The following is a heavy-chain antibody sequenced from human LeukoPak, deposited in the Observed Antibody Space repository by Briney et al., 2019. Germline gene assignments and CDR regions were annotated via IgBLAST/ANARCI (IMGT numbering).Heavy chain of an antibody. J-gene: IGHJ4*02. V-gene: IGHV3-23*01. CDR2: ITDSGDGT. CDR3: AKGSPVATR. D-gene: IGHD2-15*01. Sequence: GGSLRLSCAASGFTFSSSAMSWVRQAPGKGLQWVSSITDSGDGTYYADSVKGRFTISRDDSKSTLYLQMNSLRAEDTAVYYCAKGSPVATRWGQGTLVTVSS. CDR1: GFTFSSSA.